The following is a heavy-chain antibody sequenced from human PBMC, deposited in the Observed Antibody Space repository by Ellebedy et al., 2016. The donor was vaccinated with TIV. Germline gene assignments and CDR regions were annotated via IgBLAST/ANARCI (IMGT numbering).Heavy chain of an antibody. V-gene: IGHV3-30*03. CDR1: GFTFRSHG. CDR3: ARGGSSGSSDY. CDR2: ISSDGSNN. D-gene: IGHD3-10*01. Sequence: GGSLRLXCVASGFTFRSHGIYWVRQAPGKGLEWVAVISSDGSNNYYADSVKGRFTISRDKSKNTLYLQMNSLRTDDMAVYYCARGGSSGSSDYWGQGTLVTVSS. J-gene: IGHJ4*02.